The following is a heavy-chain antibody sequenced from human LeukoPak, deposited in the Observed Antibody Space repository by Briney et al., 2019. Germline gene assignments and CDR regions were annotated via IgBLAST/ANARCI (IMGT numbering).Heavy chain of an antibody. CDR1: GFPFSSHA. D-gene: IGHD2-15*01. J-gene: IGHJ5*02. CDR3: VREAGYCAPVCVKTNWFDP. Sequence: GGSLRLSCAASGFPFSSHAMSRVRQPPGKGLEWVAAISNGKTYYADSVRGRFAISRDDSTNTVYLHMNSLRDEDTALYHCVREAGYCAPVCVKTNWFDPWGQGTLVTVSS. V-gene: IGHV3-23*01. CDR2: ISNGKT.